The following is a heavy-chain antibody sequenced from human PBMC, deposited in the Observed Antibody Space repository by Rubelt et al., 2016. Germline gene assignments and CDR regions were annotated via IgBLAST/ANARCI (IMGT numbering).Heavy chain of an antibody. D-gene: IGHD5-18*01. CDR3: ARGRDTAMVTRGSAVVTAFDY. V-gene: IGHV1-2*02. CDR2: INPNSGGT. Sequence: QVQLVQSGAEVKKPGSSVKVSCKASGGTFSSYAISWVRQAPGQGLEWMGWINPNSGGTNYAQKFQGRVTRTRDTSISTAYMEVGRLRSDDTAVYYCARGRDTAMVTRGSAVVTAFDYWGQGTLVTVSS. CDR1: GGTFSSYA. J-gene: IGHJ4*02.